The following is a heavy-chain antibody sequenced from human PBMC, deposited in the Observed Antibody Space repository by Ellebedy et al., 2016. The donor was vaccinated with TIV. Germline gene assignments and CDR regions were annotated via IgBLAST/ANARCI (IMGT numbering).Heavy chain of an antibody. CDR1: GFTFSTYS. J-gene: IGHJ6*02. CDR3: GKGRGGRYYGMDV. CDR2: ISGSGNLA. V-gene: IGHV3-23*01. D-gene: IGHD3-9*01. Sequence: PGGSLRLSCAASGFTFSTYSMNWVRQAPGKGLEWVSSISGSGNLAYYAESVKGRFTISRDNSKNMLFLQMNPLRVEDTAVYYCGKGRGGRYYGMDVWGQGTTVTVSS.